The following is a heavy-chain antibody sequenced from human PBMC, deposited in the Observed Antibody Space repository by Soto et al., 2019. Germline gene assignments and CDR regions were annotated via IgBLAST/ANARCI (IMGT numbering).Heavy chain of an antibody. D-gene: IGHD2-8*02. CDR2: IYYSGST. CDR1: GGSISSSSYY. CDR3: ASLLRGGVDYYYGMDV. V-gene: IGHV4-39*01. J-gene: IGHJ6*02. Sequence: PSETLSLTCTVSGGSISSSSYYWGWIRQPPGKGLEWIGSIYYSGSTYYNPSLKSRVTTSVDTSKNQLSLKLSSVPAADTAVYSCASLLRGGVDYYYGMDVWGQGTTVTVSS.